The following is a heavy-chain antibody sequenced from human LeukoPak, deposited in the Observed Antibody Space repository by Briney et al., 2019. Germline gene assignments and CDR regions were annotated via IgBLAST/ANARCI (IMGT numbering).Heavy chain of an antibody. V-gene: IGHV4-34*01. CDR2: INHSGST. Sequence: SETLSLTCAVYGGSFSGYYWSWIRQPPGKGLEWIGEINHSGSTNYNPSLKSRVTISVDTSKNQSSLKLSSVTAADTAVYYCARVKCTVTSCDWFDPWGQGTLVTVSS. CDR1: GGSFSGYY. D-gene: IGHD4-17*01. CDR3: ARVKCTVTSCDWFDP. J-gene: IGHJ5*02.